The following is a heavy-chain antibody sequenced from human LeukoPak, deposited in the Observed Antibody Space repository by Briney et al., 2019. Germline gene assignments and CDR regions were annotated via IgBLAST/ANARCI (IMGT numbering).Heavy chain of an antibody. CDR3: ARGDQAPWNDGDGVLY. D-gene: IGHD1-1*01. CDR1: GYTFTSYY. J-gene: IGHJ4*02. Sequence: ASVKVSCKASGYTFTSYYMHWVRQAPGHGLEWMGLINSSGGSTSYAQKFQGRVTMTRDTPTSTVYMELSSLRSEDTAVYYCARGDQAPWNDGDGVLYWGQGTLVTVSS. V-gene: IGHV1-46*01. CDR2: INSSGGST.